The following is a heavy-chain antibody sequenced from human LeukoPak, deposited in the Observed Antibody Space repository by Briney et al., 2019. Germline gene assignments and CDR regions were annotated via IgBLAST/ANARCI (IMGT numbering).Heavy chain of an antibody. Sequence: SSETLSLTCTVSGGSISSSTYYWGWIRQPPGKGLKWIGSIYYYSGSTYYNPSLKSRVTISVDTSKNQFSLKLSSVTAADTAVYYCARAIEVGAMTPFDYWGQGTLVTVSS. V-gene: IGHV4-39*07. CDR1: GGSISSSTYY. CDR3: ARAIEVGAMTPFDY. D-gene: IGHD1-26*01. CDR2: IYYYSGST. J-gene: IGHJ4*02.